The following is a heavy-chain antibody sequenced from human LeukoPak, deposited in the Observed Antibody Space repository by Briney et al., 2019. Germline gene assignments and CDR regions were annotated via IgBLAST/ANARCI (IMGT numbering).Heavy chain of an antibody. V-gene: IGHV3-20*04. CDR3: TRAPFYGSGSYYLAEDY. J-gene: IGHJ4*02. Sequence: AGGSLRLSCSASGFSFDDYGLIWVRQVPGKGLGWVSGINWNSGTIGYADSVKGRFTVSRDNAKNSLYLQMNSLKTEDTAVYYCTRAPFYGSGSYYLAEDYWGQGTLVTVSS. CDR2: INWNSGTI. CDR1: GFSFDDYG. D-gene: IGHD3-10*01.